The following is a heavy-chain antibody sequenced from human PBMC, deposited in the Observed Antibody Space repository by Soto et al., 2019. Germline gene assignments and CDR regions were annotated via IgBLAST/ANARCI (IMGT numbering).Heavy chain of an antibody. CDR1: GYTFTSYG. J-gene: IGHJ3*02. V-gene: IGHV1-18*01. Sequence: ASVKVSCKASGYTFTSYGISWVRQAPGQGLEWMGWISAYNGNTNYAQKLQGRVTMTRDTSTSTVYMELSSLRSEDTAVYYCARGLDIVVVPAGAWGAFDIWGQGTMVTVSS. D-gene: IGHD2-2*03. CDR2: ISAYNGNT. CDR3: ARGLDIVVVPAGAWGAFDI.